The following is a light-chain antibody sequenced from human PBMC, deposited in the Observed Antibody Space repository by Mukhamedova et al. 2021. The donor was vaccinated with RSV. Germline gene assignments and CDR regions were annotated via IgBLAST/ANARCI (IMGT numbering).Light chain of an antibody. CDR3: QKYDNAFRT. J-gene: IGKJ1*01. CDR2: AAS. Sequence: WYQRRVHGRVPNLLIYAASTLQSGVPSRFSGSRSGTDFTLTVSSLQHDDVGTYYCQKYDNAFRTFGQGTKVEI. V-gene: IGKV1-27*01.